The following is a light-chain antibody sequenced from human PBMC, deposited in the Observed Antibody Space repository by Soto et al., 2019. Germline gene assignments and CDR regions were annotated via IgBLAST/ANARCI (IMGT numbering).Light chain of an antibody. J-gene: IGLJ2*01. Sequence: QSVSTQPPSVSAAPGQKVTISCSGTNSNIGHNYVSWYQQLPGAAPKLLIYDNDKRPSGIPDRFSGSKSGTSATLAITGLQTGDEADYYCGTWDICLSAGVVVGGGTKLTVL. CDR1: NSNIGHNY. CDR2: DND. V-gene: IGLV1-51*01. CDR3: GTWDICLSAGVV.